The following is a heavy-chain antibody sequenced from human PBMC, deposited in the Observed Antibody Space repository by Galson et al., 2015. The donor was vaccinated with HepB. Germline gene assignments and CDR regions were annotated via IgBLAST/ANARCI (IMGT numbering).Heavy chain of an antibody. CDR1: GFSFSYAW. Sequence: SLRLSCEASGFSFSYAWMTWVRQAPGKGLEWVGRIKSKADGGTTDYNTPVKGRFIISRDDSQNTLYLQMNSRRTEDTAVYYCTPFLFWSASQGKITYFDYWGQGALVTVSS. V-gene: IGHV3-15*01. CDR2: IKSKADGGTT. CDR3: TPFLFWSASQGKITYFDY. J-gene: IGHJ4*02. D-gene: IGHD3-3*01.